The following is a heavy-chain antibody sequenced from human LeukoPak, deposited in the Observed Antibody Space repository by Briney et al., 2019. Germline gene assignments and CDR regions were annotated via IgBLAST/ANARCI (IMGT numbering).Heavy chain of an antibody. CDR3: ARHGSHEYSSGWYARYLDY. V-gene: IGHV4-59*08. CDR2: IYHSGST. CDR1: GVPISRYY. Sequence: SETLSLTYTVSGVPISRYYWSSLPEPPGETLEWIGYIYHSGSTNYIPSLKSRVTISVDTSKNQFSLKLSSVSAADTAVYYCARHGSHEYSSGWYARYLDYWGQGALVTVSS. D-gene: IGHD6-19*01. J-gene: IGHJ4*02.